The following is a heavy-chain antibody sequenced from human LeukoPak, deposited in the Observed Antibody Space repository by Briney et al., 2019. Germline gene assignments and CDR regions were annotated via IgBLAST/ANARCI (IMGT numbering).Heavy chain of an antibody. V-gene: IGHV3-15*01. CDR1: GFTFSNAW. CDR3: TTNADLDY. CDR2: IKSGDGGTT. J-gene: IGHJ4*02. Sequence: GGSLRLSCAASGFTFSNAWMTCVRQAPGKGLEWVGRIKSGDGGTTDYAAPGKGRFTISRDDSKNTLYLQMNSLKTEDTALYYCTTNADLDYWGQGSLVTVSS. D-gene: IGHD2-2*01.